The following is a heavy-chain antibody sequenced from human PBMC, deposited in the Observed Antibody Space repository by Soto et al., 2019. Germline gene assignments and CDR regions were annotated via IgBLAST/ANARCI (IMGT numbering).Heavy chain of an antibody. CDR1: GFTFSSFW. CDR2: INNDGGDS. Sequence: PGGSLRLSCAASGFTFSSFWIHWVRQAPEKGLVWVSRINNDGGDSIYADSVKGRFITSRDNAKNTVYLQMDTLRAEDTAVYYCARGGYHHGFDIWGQGTMVTVSS. CDR3: ARGGYHHGFDI. V-gene: IGHV3-74*01. D-gene: IGHD5-12*01. J-gene: IGHJ3*02.